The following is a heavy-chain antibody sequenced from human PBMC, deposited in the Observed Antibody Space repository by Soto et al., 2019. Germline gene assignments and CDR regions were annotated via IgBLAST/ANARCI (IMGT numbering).Heavy chain of an antibody. CDR2: INHRGST. J-gene: IGHJ3*02. CDR3: ARGDIVVVVAATNAFDI. D-gene: IGHD2-15*01. V-gene: IGHV4-34*01. CDR1: GGSFSGYY. Sequence: QVQLQQWGAGLLKPSETLSLTCAVYGGSFSGYYWSWIRQPPGKGLEWIGEINHRGSTNYNPSLKSRVTISVDTSKNQFSLKLSAVTAADTAVYYCARGDIVVVVAATNAFDIWGQGTMVTVSS.